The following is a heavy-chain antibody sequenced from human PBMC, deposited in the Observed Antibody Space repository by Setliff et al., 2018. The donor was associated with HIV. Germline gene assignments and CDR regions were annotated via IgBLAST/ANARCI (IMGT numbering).Heavy chain of an antibody. CDR2: IIPIFGTA. CDR1: GGTFSSYA. D-gene: IGHD5-18*01. Sequence: ASVKVSCKASGGTFSSYAISWVRQAPGQGLEWRGGIIPIFGTANYAQKFQGRVTITADESTTTAYMELRSLKSDDTAIYFCASGMRWDTAMGDAFDIWGQGTMVTVSS. V-gene: IGHV1-69*13. CDR3: ASGMRWDTAMGDAFDI. J-gene: IGHJ3*02.